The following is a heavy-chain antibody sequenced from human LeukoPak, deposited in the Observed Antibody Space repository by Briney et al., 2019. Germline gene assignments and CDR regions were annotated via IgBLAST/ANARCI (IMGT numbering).Heavy chain of an antibody. CDR1: GGTFSSYA. V-gene: IGHV1-69*05. CDR2: IIPIFGAA. J-gene: IGHJ5*02. Sequence: SVKVSCKASGGTFSSYAISWVRQAPGQGLEWMGGIIPIFGAANYAQKFQGRVTITTDESTSTAYMELSSLRSEDTAVYYCARDRYYDSSGIRGDWFDPWGQGTLVTVSS. D-gene: IGHD3-22*01. CDR3: ARDRYYDSSGIRGDWFDP.